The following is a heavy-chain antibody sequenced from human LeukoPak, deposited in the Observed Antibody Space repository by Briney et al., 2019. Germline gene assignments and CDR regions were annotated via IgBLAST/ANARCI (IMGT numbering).Heavy chain of an antibody. D-gene: IGHD1-26*01. V-gene: IGHV1-46*01. J-gene: IGHJ3*02. CDR3: ARDGFIGSAGVFDI. CDR1: GFTFSSYG. CDR2: INPSGGST. Sequence: PGRSLRLSCAASGFTFSSYGMHWVRQAPGQGLEWMGIINPSGGSTSYAQKFQDRVTVTRDTSTSTLYMELSSLRSEDAAVYFCARDGFIGSAGVFDIWGQGTMVTVSS.